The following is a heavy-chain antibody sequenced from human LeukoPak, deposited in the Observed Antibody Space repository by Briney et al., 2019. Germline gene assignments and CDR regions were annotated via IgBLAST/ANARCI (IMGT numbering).Heavy chain of an antibody. D-gene: IGHD3-10*01. CDR2: IYYSGST. Sequence: SETLSLTCTVSGGSISSSSYYWGWIRQPPGKGLEWIGSIYYSGSTYYNPSLKSRVTISVDTSKNQFSLKLSSVTAADTAVYYCARDPVSSGKWYYFDYWGQGTLVTVSS. J-gene: IGHJ4*02. V-gene: IGHV4-39*07. CDR1: GGSISSSSYY. CDR3: ARDPVSSGKWYYFDY.